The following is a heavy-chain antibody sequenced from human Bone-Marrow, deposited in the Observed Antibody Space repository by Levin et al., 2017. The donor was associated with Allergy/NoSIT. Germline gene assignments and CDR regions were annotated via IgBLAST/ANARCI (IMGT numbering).Heavy chain of an antibody. D-gene: IGHD3-3*01. V-gene: IGHV3-30*03. CDR3: ATFVSPFWRGSVSGFGL. J-gene: IGHJ3*01. Sequence: PGGSLRLSCAASGLNFRNYDMHWVRQAPGKGLEWMAVISFNGSKEYYKDSVKGRFTISRDNSKNTLYLQMNSLRPEDTAVYFCATFVSPFWRGSVSGFGLWGQGTTVAVSS. CDR2: ISFNGSKE. CDR1: GLNFRNYD.